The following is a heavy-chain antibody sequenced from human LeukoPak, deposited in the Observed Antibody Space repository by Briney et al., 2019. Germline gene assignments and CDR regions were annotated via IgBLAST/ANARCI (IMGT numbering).Heavy chain of an antibody. CDR3: ARLSGTTWSFDY. J-gene: IGHJ4*02. CDR2: IYPGDSDT. D-gene: IGHD1-1*01. Sequence: GESLKISCQGSGYSFTSYWLGWVRQMPGKGLEWMGIIYPGDSDTRYSPSLQGQVTISADKSISTAYLQWNSLKDSDTAMYYCARLSGTTWSFDYWGQGTLVTVSS. CDR1: GYSFTSYW. V-gene: IGHV5-51*01.